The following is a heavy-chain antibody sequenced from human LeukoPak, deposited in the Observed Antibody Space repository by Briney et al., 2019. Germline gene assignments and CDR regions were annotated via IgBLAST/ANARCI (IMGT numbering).Heavy chain of an antibody. CDR3: AKDGGVSSWFIM. Sequence: GGSLRLSCAASGFTFDDYVMHWVRQAPGKGLEWVSGISWNSGSIGYADSVKGRFTISRDNSKNTLYLQMNSLRAEDTAVYYCAKDGGVSSWFIMWGQGTLVTVSS. V-gene: IGHV3-9*01. D-gene: IGHD6-13*01. CDR1: GFTFDDYV. J-gene: IGHJ4*02. CDR2: ISWNSGSI.